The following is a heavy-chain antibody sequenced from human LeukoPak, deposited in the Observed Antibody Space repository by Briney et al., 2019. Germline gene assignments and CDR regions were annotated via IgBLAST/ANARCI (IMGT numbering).Heavy chain of an antibody. CDR2: ISGSGGST. Sequence: GGSLRIYCAASGFTFSSYAMSWVRQAPGKGLEWVSAISGSGGSTYYADSVKGRFTISRENSKNTLYLQMNSLRAEDTAVYYCAKDHSSGYSVWESPRDYWGQGTLVTVSS. V-gene: IGHV3-23*01. D-gene: IGHD3-22*01. CDR3: AKDHSSGYSVWESPRDY. J-gene: IGHJ4*02. CDR1: GFTFSSYA.